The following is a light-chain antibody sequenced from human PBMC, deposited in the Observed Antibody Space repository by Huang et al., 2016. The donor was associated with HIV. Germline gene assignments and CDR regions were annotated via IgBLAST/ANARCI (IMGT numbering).Light chain of an antibody. J-gene: IGKJ4*01. Sequence: ETVLTQSPGILSLSPGERATLSCRASQRVSTDYLAWYQHKPGQAPRLLIHGATVRATGIPDRFSGSGSGTDFTLNINRREPEDFALYYCQQYGNSPLTFGGGTEVEIK. V-gene: IGKV3-20*01. CDR1: QRVSTDY. CDR3: QQYGNSPLT. CDR2: GAT.